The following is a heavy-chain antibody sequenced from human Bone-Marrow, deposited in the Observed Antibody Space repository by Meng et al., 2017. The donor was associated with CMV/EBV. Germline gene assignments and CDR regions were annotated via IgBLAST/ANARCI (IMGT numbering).Heavy chain of an antibody. Sequence: SETLSLTCAVYGGSFSGYYWSWIRQHPGKGLEWIGEINHRGSTNYNPSLKSRVTISVDTSKNQFSLKLSPVTAADTAVYYCAKAITIFGVGVNSLDIWGQGTMVTVSS. CDR1: GGSFSGYY. D-gene: IGHD3-3*01. CDR3: AKAITIFGVGVNSLDI. V-gene: IGHV4-34*01. CDR2: INHRGST. J-gene: IGHJ3*02.